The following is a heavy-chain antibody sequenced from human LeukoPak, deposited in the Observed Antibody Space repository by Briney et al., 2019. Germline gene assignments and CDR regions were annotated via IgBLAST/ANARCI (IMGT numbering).Heavy chain of an antibody. D-gene: IGHD2-2*01. CDR3: AKDMAMPRDYFYMNV. J-gene: IGHJ6*03. V-gene: IGHV3-30*02. CDR2: IQYDGSNK. CDR1: GFTFSSYG. Sequence: GGSLRLSCAASGFTFSSYGFHWVRQAPGKGLEWVTFIQYDGSNKYYADSVKGRFTISRDNSKNTLFLQMNNLRAEDTAVYYCAKDMAMPRDYFYMNVWGKGTTVTVSS.